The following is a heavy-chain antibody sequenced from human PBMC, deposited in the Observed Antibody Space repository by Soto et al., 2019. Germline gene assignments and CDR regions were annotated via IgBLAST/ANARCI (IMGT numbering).Heavy chain of an antibody. CDR2: INLRDGGT. V-gene: IGHV1-46*04. D-gene: IGHD1-20*01. Sequence: QVQLVQSGAEVKKPGASVKVSCKASGYTFTNYHMHWVRQAPGLGLEWMGTINLRDGGTGYTERWQGRVTMTRDTSTSTGYMELSSLRSEDTAVYYCASELTGTAYFDVWGRGTLVTVSS. J-gene: IGHJ2*01. CDR3: ASELTGTAYFDV. CDR1: GYTFTNYH.